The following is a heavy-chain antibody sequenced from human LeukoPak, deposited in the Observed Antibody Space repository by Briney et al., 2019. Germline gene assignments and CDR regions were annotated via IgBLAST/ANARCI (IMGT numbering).Heavy chain of an antibody. Sequence: GGSLRLSCAASGLTFSSYSMNWVRQAPGKGLEWVSYISSSSSTIYYADSVKGRFTISRDNAKNSLYLQMNSLRAEDTAVYFCASDVRRDVDYWGQGTLVTVSS. D-gene: IGHD2-8*01. V-gene: IGHV3-48*04. J-gene: IGHJ4*02. CDR2: ISSSSSTI. CDR3: ASDVRRDVDY. CDR1: GLTFSSYS.